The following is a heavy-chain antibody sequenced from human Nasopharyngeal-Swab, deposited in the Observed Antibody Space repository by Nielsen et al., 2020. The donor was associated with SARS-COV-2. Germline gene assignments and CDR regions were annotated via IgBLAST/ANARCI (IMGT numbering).Heavy chain of an antibody. Sequence: SVKVSCKASGGTFSSYAISWVRQAPGQGLEWMGRIIPILGIANYAQKFQGRVTITADKSTSTAYMELSSLRSEDTAVYYCARDRAGYSSSWYLIYYGMDVWGQGTTVTVSS. CDR1: GGTFSSYA. CDR2: IIPILGIA. D-gene: IGHD6-13*01. CDR3: ARDRAGYSSSWYLIYYGMDV. V-gene: IGHV1-69*04. J-gene: IGHJ6*02.